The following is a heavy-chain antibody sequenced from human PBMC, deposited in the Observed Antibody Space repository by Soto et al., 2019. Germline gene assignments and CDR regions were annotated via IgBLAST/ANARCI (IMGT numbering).Heavy chain of an antibody. CDR3: AKSPRRLISLGIPYYFDY. V-gene: IGHV3-30*18. D-gene: IGHD5-12*01. J-gene: IGHJ4*02. Sequence: QVQLVESGGGVVQPGRSLRLSCAASGFTFSSYGMHWVRQAPGKGLEWVAVISDDGSNKYYADSVKGRFTISRDNSKNTLYLQMNSLRAEDTAVYYCAKSPRRLISLGIPYYFDYWGQGTLVTVSS. CDR2: ISDDGSNK. CDR1: GFTFSSYG.